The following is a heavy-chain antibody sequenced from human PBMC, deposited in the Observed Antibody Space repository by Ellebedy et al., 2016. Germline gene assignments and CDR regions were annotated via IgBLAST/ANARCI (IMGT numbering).Heavy chain of an antibody. J-gene: IGHJ6*02. Sequence: SVKVSXKASGGTFSSYAISWVRQAPGQGLEWMGGIIPIFGTANYAQKFQGRVTITADKSTSTAYMELSSLRSEDTAVYYCASRLGYCSGGSCYHSGYYYYGMDVWGQGTTVTVSS. CDR2: IIPIFGTA. D-gene: IGHD2-15*01. CDR1: GGTFSSYA. CDR3: ASRLGYCSGGSCYHSGYYYYGMDV. V-gene: IGHV1-69*06.